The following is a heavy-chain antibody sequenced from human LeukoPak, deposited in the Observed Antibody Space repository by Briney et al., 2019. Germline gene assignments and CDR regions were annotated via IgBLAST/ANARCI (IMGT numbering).Heavy chain of an antibody. Sequence: SQTLSLTCAISGDSVSGSPAVWNWIRQSPSRGLEWLGRAYYRSKLYIDYAVFAKGRITITPDPYKKQFCLQLNSVTPEDTAVYYCARGAVRGGTNFDYWGQGTLVTVSS. CDR1: GDSVSGSPAV. V-gene: IGHV6-1*01. J-gene: IGHJ4*02. D-gene: IGHD3-10*01. CDR2: AYYRSKLYI. CDR3: ARGAVRGGTNFDY.